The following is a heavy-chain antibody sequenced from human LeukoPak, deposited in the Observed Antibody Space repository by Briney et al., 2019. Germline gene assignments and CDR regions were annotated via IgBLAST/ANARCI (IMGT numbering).Heavy chain of an antibody. J-gene: IGHJ4*02. CDR3: ASGRTDIVVVPATLRNYFFDY. CDR2: IIPIFGTA. D-gene: IGHD2-2*01. Sequence: SVKVSCKASGGTFSSYAISWVRQAPGQGLEWMGGIIPIFGTANYAQKFQGRVTITADKSTSTAYMELSSLRSEDTAVYYCASGRTDIVVVPATLRNYFFDYWGQGTLVTVSS. V-gene: IGHV1-69*06. CDR1: GGTFSSYA.